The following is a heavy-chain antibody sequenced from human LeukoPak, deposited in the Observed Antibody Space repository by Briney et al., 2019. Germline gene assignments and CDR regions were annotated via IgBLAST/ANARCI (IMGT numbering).Heavy chain of an antibody. J-gene: IGHJ4*02. CDR1: GFTFSSYS. D-gene: IGHD1-26*01. CDR2: ISGSGGST. Sequence: PGGSLRLSCAASGFTFSSYSMNWVRQAPGKGLEWVSAISGSGGSTYYADSVKGRFTISRDNSKNTLYLQMNSLRAEDTAVYYCAKDRGDGIVGALYYFDYWGQGTLVTVSS. CDR3: AKDRGDGIVGALYYFDY. V-gene: IGHV3-23*01.